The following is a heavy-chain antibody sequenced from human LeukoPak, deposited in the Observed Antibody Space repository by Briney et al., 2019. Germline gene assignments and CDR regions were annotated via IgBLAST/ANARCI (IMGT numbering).Heavy chain of an antibody. CDR1: GGSISSYY. V-gene: IGHV4-4*07. CDR2: IYTSGST. J-gene: IGHJ5*02. CDR3: ARVGSSSWLVPSHKYNWFDP. D-gene: IGHD6-13*01. Sequence: ASETLSLTCTVSGGSISSYYWSWIRQPPGKGLEWIGRIYTSGSTNYNPSLKSRVTMSVDTSKKQFSLKLSSVTAADTAVYYCARVGSSSWLVPSHKYNWFDPWGQGTLVTVSS.